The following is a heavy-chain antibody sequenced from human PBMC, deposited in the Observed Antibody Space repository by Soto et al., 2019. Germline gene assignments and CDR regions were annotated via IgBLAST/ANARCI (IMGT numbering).Heavy chain of an antibody. V-gene: IGHV4-31*03. Sequence: KTSETLSLTCTVSGGSISSGGYYWSWIRQHPGKGLEWIGYIYYSGSTYYNPSLKSRVTISVDTSKNQFSLKLSPVTAADTAVYYCARVPPYYYDSSGSNWFDPWGQGTLVTVSS. CDR1: GGSISSGGYY. J-gene: IGHJ5*02. D-gene: IGHD3-22*01. CDR2: IYYSGST. CDR3: ARVPPYYYDSSGSNWFDP.